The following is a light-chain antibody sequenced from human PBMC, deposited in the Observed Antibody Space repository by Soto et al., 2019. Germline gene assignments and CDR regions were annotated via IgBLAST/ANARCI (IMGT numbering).Light chain of an antibody. CDR1: QSISTN. CDR3: QQRSDWPLT. Sequence: IVLTHSPTTLSLSPGERATLSCRASQSISTNLAWYQQKPGQATRLLIYDESNRATGILARLSASGSGKYFTLTISGLEPEDFAVYYCQQRSDWPLTFGGGTKVDIK. CDR2: DES. J-gene: IGKJ4*01. V-gene: IGKV3-11*01.